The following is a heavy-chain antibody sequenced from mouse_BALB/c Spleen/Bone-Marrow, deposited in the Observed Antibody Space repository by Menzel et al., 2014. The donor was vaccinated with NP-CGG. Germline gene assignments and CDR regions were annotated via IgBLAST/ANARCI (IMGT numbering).Heavy chain of an antibody. CDR1: GLSLTSYG. CDR3: ARDPFYYGSPHWYFDV. Sequence: VMLVESGPGLVAPSQSLSITCTVSGLSLTSYGVHWVRQPPGKGLEWLGVIWAGGSTNYNSALMSRLSISKDNSKSQVFLKLNSLQTDDSAMYYCARDPFYYGSPHWYFDVWGAGTTVTVSS. V-gene: IGHV2-9*02. CDR2: IWAGGST. D-gene: IGHD1-1*01. J-gene: IGHJ1*01.